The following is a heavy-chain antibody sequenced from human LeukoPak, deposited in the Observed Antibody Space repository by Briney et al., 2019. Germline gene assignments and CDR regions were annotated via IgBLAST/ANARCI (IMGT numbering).Heavy chain of an antibody. D-gene: IGHD6-13*01. J-gene: IGHJ4*02. Sequence: SPSETLSLTCTVSGGSISSYYWSWIRQPPGKGLEWIGYIYYSGSTNYNPSLKRRVTISVDTSKNQSSLKLSSVTAADTAVYYCARDRSGWSLGYFDYWGQGTLVTVSS. CDR2: IYYSGST. CDR3: ARDRSGWSLGYFDY. CDR1: GGSISSYY. V-gene: IGHV4-59*01.